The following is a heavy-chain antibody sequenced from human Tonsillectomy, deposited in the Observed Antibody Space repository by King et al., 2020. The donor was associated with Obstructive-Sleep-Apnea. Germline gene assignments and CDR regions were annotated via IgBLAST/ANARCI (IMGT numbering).Heavy chain of an antibody. D-gene: IGHD5-18*01. Sequence: VQLVESGGGLVQPGGSLRLYCAASGFTFSNYAMSWVRQAPGKGLDWVSAINTGGGTTYYADSVKGRFTISRDNSKNTLYLQMNSLRAEDTAVYYCAKRVDTAMVFDYWGQGTLVTVSS. CDR2: INTGGGTT. V-gene: IGHV3-23*04. CDR1: GFTFSNYA. CDR3: AKRVDTAMVFDY. J-gene: IGHJ4*02.